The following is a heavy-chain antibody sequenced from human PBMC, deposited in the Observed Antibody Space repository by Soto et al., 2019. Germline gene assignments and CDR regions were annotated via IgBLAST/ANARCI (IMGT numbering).Heavy chain of an antibody. D-gene: IGHD3-22*01. V-gene: IGHV3-74*01. Sequence: EVQLVESGGGLVQPGGSLRLSCAASGFTFSSYWVHWVRQAPGKGLVWVSRINSDGSSTSYADSVKGRFTISRDNAKNTLYLQMNSLRAEDTAVYYCARDRRVPGYYDSSGYYSPMASWGQGTLVTVSS. CDR1: GFTFSSYW. CDR2: INSDGSST. CDR3: ARDRRVPGYYDSSGYYSPMAS. J-gene: IGHJ4*02.